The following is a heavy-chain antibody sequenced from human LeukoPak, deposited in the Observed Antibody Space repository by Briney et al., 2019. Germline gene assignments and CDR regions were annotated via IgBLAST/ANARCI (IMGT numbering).Heavy chain of an antibody. J-gene: IGHJ4*02. V-gene: IGHV1-46*01. CDR2: INPSGGST. CDR1: GYTFTSYY. CDR3: ARDPYGSGSYYNLDY. Sequence: ASVKVSCKASGYTFTSYYMHWVRQAPGQGLEWMGIINPSGGSTSYAQKFQGRVTMTRDTSTSTVYMELSSLRSEDTAVYYCARDPYGSGSYYNLDYWGQGTLVTVSA. D-gene: IGHD3-10*01.